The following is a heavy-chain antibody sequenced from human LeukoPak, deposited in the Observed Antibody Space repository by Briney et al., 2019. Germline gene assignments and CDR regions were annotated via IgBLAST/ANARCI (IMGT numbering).Heavy chain of an antibody. CDR2: ISDSGGST. Sequence: PGGSLRLSCAASGFTFSDYAMSWVRQAPGKGLEWVSGISDSGGSTYYADSVKGQFTISRDNSKNTLYLQMNSLRAEDTAVYYCAKDLTVGYSSGHLNYFDYWGQGTLVTVSS. CDR3: AKDLTVGYSSGHLNYFDY. J-gene: IGHJ4*02. V-gene: IGHV3-23*01. D-gene: IGHD2-15*01. CDR1: GFTFSDYA.